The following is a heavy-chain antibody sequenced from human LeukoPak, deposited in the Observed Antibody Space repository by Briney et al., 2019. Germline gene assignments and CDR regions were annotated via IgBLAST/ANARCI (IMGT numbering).Heavy chain of an antibody. V-gene: IGHV4-61*02. CDR1: GGSISSGSYY. Sequence: SETLSLTCAVSGGSISSGSYYWSWIRQPAGKGLEWIGRIYTSGSTNYNPSLKSRVTISVDTSKNQFSLKLSSVTAADTAVYYCASGYRSSTSCYMPHYYYYYYMDVWGKGTTVTVSS. D-gene: IGHD2-2*01. CDR2: IYTSGST. J-gene: IGHJ6*03. CDR3: ASGYRSSTSCYMPHYYYYYYMDV.